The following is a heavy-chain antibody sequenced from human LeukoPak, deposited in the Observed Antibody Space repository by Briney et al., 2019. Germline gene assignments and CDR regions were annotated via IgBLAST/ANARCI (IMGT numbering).Heavy chain of an antibody. CDR3: ARGTYYYDSSGYYPPYWFDP. V-gene: IGHV1-18*01. D-gene: IGHD3-22*01. CDR2: ISAYNGNT. J-gene: IGHJ5*02. Sequence: ASVKVSCKASGYTFTTYGVSWVRQAPGQGLEWMGWISAYNGNTNYAQKLQGRVTMTTDTSTSTAYMELRSLRSDDTAVYYCARGTYYYDSSGYYPPYWFDPWGQGTLVTVSS. CDR1: GYTFTTYG.